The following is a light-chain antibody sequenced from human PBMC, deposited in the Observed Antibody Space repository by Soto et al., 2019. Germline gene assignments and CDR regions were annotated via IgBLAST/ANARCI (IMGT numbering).Light chain of an antibody. V-gene: IGKV3-11*01. J-gene: IGKJ1*01. CDR1: QNVGTF. Sequence: EVVLTQSPATLSLSPGERATLSCRASQNVGTFLAWYQLKPGQAPRLVIYDASNRAAGVPDRFSGSESGTDFPLTISGQELEDFAFYYCLQRKNGPPWTFGQGTKVEIK. CDR3: LQRKNGPPWT. CDR2: DAS.